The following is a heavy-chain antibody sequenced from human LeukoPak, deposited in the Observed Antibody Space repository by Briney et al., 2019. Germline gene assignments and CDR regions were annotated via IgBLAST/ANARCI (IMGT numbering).Heavy chain of an antibody. Sequence: SETLSLTCAVYGGSFSAFYWSWIRQPPGKGLEWIGEIDHSGSTTYNPTLKSRVTISLDTSKNQFSLRLSSVTAADTAVYYCAREGGFYRPLDYSGQGTLVTVSS. D-gene: IGHD3-3*01. J-gene: IGHJ4*02. CDR1: GGSFSAFY. V-gene: IGHV4-34*01. CDR2: IDHSGST. CDR3: AREGGFYRPLDY.